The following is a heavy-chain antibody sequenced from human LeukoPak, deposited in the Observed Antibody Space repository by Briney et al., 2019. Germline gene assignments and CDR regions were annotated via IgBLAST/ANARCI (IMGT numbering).Heavy chain of an antibody. CDR1: GFTFSSYA. V-gene: IGHV3-23*01. CDR2: ISGSGGAT. Sequence: PGGSLRLSCAASGFTFSSYAMSWVRQAPGKGLDGVSAISGSGGATYHADSVKGHFTISRDNSKNTLYLQMNSLRAEDTAVYYCAKDTGDSYGTFDHWGQGTLVTVSS. J-gene: IGHJ4*02. CDR3: AKDTGDSYGTFDH. D-gene: IGHD5-18*01.